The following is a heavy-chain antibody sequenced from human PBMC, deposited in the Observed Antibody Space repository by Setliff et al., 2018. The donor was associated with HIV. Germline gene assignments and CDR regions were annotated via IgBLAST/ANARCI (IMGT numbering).Heavy chain of an antibody. CDR1: GDSLSRSPYY. V-gene: IGHV4-39*07. CDR3: ARGPPFAY. J-gene: IGHJ4*02. Sequence: PSETLSLTCSVSGDSLSRSPYYWGWIRQAPGKGLEWIGNVYYTGSAFYNPSLKSRVTISVDTSKNQFSLRLTSVTAADTAVYYCARGPPFAYWGQGLLVTVSS. CDR2: VYYTGSA.